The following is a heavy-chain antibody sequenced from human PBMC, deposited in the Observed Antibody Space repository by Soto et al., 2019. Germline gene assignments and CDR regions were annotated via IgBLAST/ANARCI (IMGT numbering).Heavy chain of an antibody. CDR3: ARVPPDYYYYYGMDV. CDR1: GYTFTGYY. J-gene: IGHJ6*02. Sequence: ASVKVSCKASGYTFTGYYMHWVRQAPGQGLEWMGWINPNSGGTNYAQKFQGRVTMTRDTSISTAYMELSRLRSDDTAVYYCARVPPDYYYYYGMDVWGQGTTVTVSS. CDR2: INPNSGGT. V-gene: IGHV1-2*02.